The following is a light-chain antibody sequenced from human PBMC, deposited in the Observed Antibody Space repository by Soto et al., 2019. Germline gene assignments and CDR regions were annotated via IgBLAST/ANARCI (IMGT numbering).Light chain of an antibody. V-gene: IGKV1-5*01. CDR2: SAS. CDR1: QSISIW. CDR3: QQLNSYPQT. Sequence: DIQMTQSPSTLSASVGDRVTITCRASQSISIWLAWYQQKPGKTPKLLVYSASTLQSGVPSRFSGSGSGPDFTLNISSLQPEESATYFCQQLNSYPQTFGQGTRLEI. J-gene: IGKJ5*01.